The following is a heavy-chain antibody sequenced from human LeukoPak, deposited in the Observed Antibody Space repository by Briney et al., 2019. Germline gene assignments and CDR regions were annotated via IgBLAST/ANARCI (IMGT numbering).Heavy chain of an antibody. CDR3: ARRGYYFGSGSPRWHWFDP. J-gene: IGHJ5*02. D-gene: IGHD3-10*01. V-gene: IGHV1-18*01. Sequence: ASVKVSCKASGYSFTSYGISWVRQAPGQGLEWMGWISPYDGNTKYAQNLQGRVTLTTDTSTSTAYMELRSLRSDDTAVYYCARRGYYFGSGSPRWHWFDPWGQGTLVTVSS. CDR1: GYSFTSYG. CDR2: ISPYDGNT.